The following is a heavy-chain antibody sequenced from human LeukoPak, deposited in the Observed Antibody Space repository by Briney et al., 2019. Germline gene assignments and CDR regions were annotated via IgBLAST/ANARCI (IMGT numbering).Heavy chain of an antibody. Sequence: GGSLRLSCAASGFSLSSYAMSWVRQAPGKGLEWVSAISSSDDGTYHAGSVRGRFTISRDSSKNTLYLQMNNLRTEDAAIYYCARAPVTSCRGAFCYPLDSWGQGTLVTVSS. V-gene: IGHV3-23*01. D-gene: IGHD2-15*01. CDR2: ISSSDDGT. CDR3: ARAPVTSCRGAFCYPLDS. CDR1: GFSLSSYA. J-gene: IGHJ4*02.